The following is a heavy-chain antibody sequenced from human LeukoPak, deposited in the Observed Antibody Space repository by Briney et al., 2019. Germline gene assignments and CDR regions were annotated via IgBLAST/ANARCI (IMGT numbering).Heavy chain of an antibody. CDR3: ARGGWNYPNWFDP. D-gene: IGHD1-7*01. CDR1: GGTFSSYA. Sequence: ASVKVSCKASGGTFSSYAISWVRLAPGQGLEWMGWINPNSGGTNYAQKFQGRVTMTRDTSIGTAYMELSRLRSDDTAVYYCARGGWNYPNWFDPWGQGTLVTVSS. V-gene: IGHV1-2*02. J-gene: IGHJ5*02. CDR2: INPNSGGT.